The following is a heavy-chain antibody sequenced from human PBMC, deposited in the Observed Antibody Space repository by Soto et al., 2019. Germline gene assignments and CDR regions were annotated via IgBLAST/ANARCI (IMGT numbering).Heavy chain of an antibody. J-gene: IGHJ4*02. D-gene: IGHD2-2*01. Sequence: EVQLLESGGGLVQPGVSLRLSCVASGFNFNFYAMSWVRRAPGKGLEWVSAISGSGSGTFYSDSVKGRFTISRDNPKNTLFLEMNSLRHEDAAVYYCAKDRIQDCTSTSCYRGGDSWGQGTLVTVSS. CDR1: GFNFNFYA. CDR2: ISGSGSGT. CDR3: AKDRIQDCTSTSCYRGGDS. V-gene: IGHV3-23*01.